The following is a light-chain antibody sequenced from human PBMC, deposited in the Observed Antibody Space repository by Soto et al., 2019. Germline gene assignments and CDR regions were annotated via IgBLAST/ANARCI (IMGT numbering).Light chain of an antibody. J-gene: IGKJ1*01. Sequence: DIQMTQSPSTLSASVGDRATITCRASQGIRYWLAWVQQKPGKAPKLLSYEASRLESGVPSRIRGSGSGTEFTLTISSLQPDDFATHYCQQYTSYPWTFVQGTKVGIK. CDR3: QQYTSYPWT. CDR2: EAS. CDR1: QGIRYW. V-gene: IGKV1-5*03.